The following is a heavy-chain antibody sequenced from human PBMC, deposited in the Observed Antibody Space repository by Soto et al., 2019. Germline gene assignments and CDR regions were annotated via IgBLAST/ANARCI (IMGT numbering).Heavy chain of an antibody. Sequence: PGGSLRLSCGASGFTFSNYYMSWIRQAPGKGLEWVSYISSTGRTIYYADSVKGRFTVSRDNAQNSLSLKLNSLRVEDTAVYYCAKAVRFQRVAAAWGQGTLVTVSS. D-gene: IGHD3-3*01. J-gene: IGHJ1*01. CDR2: ISSTGRTI. CDR3: AKAVRFQRVAAA. CDR1: GFTFSNYY. V-gene: IGHV3-11*01.